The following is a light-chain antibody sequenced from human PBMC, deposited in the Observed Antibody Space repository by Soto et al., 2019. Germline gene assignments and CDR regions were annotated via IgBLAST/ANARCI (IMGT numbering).Light chain of an antibody. V-gene: IGKV1-39*01. CDR3: QQSYSTPQT. J-gene: IGKJ1*01. CDR1: QSIRSY. Sequence: DIQMTQSPSSLSASVGDRVTITCRASQSIRSYLNWYQQRPEKAPELLIYGASSLESGVPSRFSGSGSGTDFTLTITSLQPEDFATYYCQQSYSTPQTFGQGTRVEIK. CDR2: GAS.